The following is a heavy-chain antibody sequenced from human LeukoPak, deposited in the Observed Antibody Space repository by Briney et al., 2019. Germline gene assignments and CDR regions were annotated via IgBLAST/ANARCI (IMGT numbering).Heavy chain of an antibody. Sequence: GGSLRLSCAASGFTFYNAWLSWVRQAPGKGLEWVSSISSSSSYIYYADSVKGRFTISRDNAKNSLYLQMNSLRAEDTAVYYCVGGDYWGQGTLVTVSS. CDR2: ISSSSSYI. J-gene: IGHJ4*02. CDR1: GFTFYNAW. CDR3: VGGDY. V-gene: IGHV3-21*01.